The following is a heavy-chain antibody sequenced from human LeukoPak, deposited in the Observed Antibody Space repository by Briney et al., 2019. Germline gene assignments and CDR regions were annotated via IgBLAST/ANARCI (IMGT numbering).Heavy chain of an antibody. Sequence: GGPLRLSCAASGFTFSSYWMHWVRQAPGKGLVWVSRINSDGSSTSYADSVKGRFTISRDNAKNTLYLQMNSLRAEDTAVYYCARGNDYGDYEGDAFDIWGQGTMVTVSS. CDR3: ARGNDYGDYEGDAFDI. D-gene: IGHD4-17*01. CDR2: INSDGSST. CDR1: GFTFSSYW. V-gene: IGHV3-74*01. J-gene: IGHJ3*02.